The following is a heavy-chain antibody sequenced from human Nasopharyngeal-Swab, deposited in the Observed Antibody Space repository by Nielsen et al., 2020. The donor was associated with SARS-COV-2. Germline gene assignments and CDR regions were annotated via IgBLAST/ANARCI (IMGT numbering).Heavy chain of an antibody. CDR2: ISGSGGST. CDR3: AKDYYSSRISGYYYGMDV. V-gene: IGHV3-23*01. J-gene: IGHJ6*02. D-gene: IGHD6-13*01. Sequence: GSLKISCAASGFTFSSYAMSWVRQAPGKGLEWVSAISGSGGSTYYADSVKGRFTISRDNSKNTLYLQMNSLRAEDTAVYYCAKDYYSSRISGYYYGMDVWGQGTTVTVSS. CDR1: GFTFSSYA.